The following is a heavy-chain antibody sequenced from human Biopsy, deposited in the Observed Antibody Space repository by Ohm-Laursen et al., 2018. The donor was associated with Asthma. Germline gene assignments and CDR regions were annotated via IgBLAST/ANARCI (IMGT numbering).Heavy chain of an antibody. V-gene: IGHV4-39*01. D-gene: IGHD3-22*01. CDR1: GGSITSSSYY. CDR2: MYHSGSP. CDR3: VRHQYSSSWSTFDY. J-gene: IGHJ4*02. Sequence: SETLSLTCTVSGGSITSSSYYWGWIRQPPGKGMEWIGSMYHSGSPYYHPSLKSRATISVDTSKNRLSMKLSSATAADTAVYFCVRHQYSSSWSTFDYWGQGALVTVSS.